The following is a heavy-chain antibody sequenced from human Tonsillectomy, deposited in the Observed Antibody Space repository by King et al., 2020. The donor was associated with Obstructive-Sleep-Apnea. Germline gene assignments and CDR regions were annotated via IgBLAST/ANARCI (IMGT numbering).Heavy chain of an antibody. Sequence: VQLVESGGGLVQPGGSRRLSCAASGFTFSSYAMTWVRQAPGKGLEWGSGITGSGDSTSYEDSVRGRFTISRDNSRNRLYLQMNSLRGEDTAVYYCAKDPLDYFDSSGYYWGQGTLVTVSS. J-gene: IGHJ4*02. CDR2: ITGSGDST. D-gene: IGHD3-22*01. CDR3: AKDPLDYFDSSGYY. CDR1: GFTFSSYA. V-gene: IGHV3-23*04.